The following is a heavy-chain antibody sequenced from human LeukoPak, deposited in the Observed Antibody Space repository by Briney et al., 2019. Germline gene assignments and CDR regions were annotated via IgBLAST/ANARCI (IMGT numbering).Heavy chain of an antibody. D-gene: IGHD2-8*02. CDR2: ISANGGRT. V-gene: IGHV3-23*01. CDR1: GLTFSAYV. J-gene: IGHJ4*02. Sequence: PGGSLRLSCAASGLTFSAYVMSWARQAPGNGLEWVAAISANGGRTYYTESVKGHFTISRDNSKNTLYLQMNSLRADDTAVYYCAKGPERRGFCSGSACYSDCWGQGTLVTVSS. CDR3: AKGPERRGFCSGSACYSDC.